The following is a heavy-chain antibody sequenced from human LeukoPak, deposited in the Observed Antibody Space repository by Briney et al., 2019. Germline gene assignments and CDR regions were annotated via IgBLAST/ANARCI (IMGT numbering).Heavy chain of an antibody. CDR3: ARGVYEEDVNY. Sequence: GGSLRLSCAASGFTFSNYWMHWVRQAPGKGLVWVSRLSSDGRDPSYADSVKGRFTISRDNAKNTLYMQMNSLRAEDTAVYYCARGVYEEDVNYWGQGTLVNVSS. D-gene: IGHD6-13*01. CDR1: GFTFSNYW. J-gene: IGHJ4*02. V-gene: IGHV3-74*01. CDR2: LSSDGRDP.